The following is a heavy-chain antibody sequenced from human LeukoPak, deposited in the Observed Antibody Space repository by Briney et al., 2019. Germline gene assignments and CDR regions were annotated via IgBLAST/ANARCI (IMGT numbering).Heavy chain of an antibody. V-gene: IGHV1-18*01. Sequence: ASVKVSCKASGYTFTSYGISWVRQAPGQGLEWMGWISAYNGNTNYAQKLQGRVTMTTDTSTSTAYMELRSLRSDDTAVYYCARDLGVRYQLPGWFDLWGQGTLVTVSS. CDR1: GYTFTSYG. D-gene: IGHD2-2*01. CDR3: ARDLGVRYQLPGWFDL. CDR2: ISAYNGNT. J-gene: IGHJ5*02.